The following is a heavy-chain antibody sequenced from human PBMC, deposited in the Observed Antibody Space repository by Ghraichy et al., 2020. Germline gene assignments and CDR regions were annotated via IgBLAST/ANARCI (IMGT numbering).Heavy chain of an antibody. CDR1: GYTFTGYY. Sequence: ASVKVSCKASGYTFTGYYMHWVRQAPGQGLEWMGWINPNSGGTNYAQKFQGRVTMTRDTSISTAYMELSRLRSDDTAMYYCARDTEDTGYYFDYWGQGTLVTVSS. CDR2: INPNSGGT. CDR3: ARDTEDTGYYFDY. J-gene: IGHJ4*02. D-gene: IGHD2-15*01. V-gene: IGHV1-2*02.